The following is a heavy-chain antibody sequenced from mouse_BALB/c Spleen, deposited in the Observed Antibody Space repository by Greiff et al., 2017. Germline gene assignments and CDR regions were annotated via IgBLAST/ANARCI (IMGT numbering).Heavy chain of an antibody. Sequence: GGGLVQPKGSLKLSCAASGFTFNTYAMNWVRQAPGKGLEWVARIRSKSNNYATYYADSVKDRFTISRDDSQSMLYLQMNNLKTEDTAMYYCVRHSGGNAMDYWGQGTSVTVSS. J-gene: IGHJ4*01. CDR1: GFTFNTYA. D-gene: IGHD3-1*01. CDR3: VRHSGGNAMDY. V-gene: IGHV10-1*02. CDR2: IRSKSNNYAT.